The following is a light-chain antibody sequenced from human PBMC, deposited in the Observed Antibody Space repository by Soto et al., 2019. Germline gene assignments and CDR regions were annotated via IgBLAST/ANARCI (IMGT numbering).Light chain of an antibody. V-gene: IGLV2-14*01. Sequence: QSALTQPASVSGSPGQSITISCTGSSNDVGGYNYVSWYQQHPCKAPKLILYEVSNRPSGVSHRFSGSKSANTASLTISGLQTEDEADYYCSSYTTSSSYVFGTGTKVTVL. J-gene: IGLJ1*01. CDR3: SSYTTSSSYV. CDR1: SNDVGGYNY. CDR2: EVS.